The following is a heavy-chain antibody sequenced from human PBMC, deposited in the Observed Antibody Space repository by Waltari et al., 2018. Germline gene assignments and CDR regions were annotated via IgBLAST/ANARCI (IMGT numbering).Heavy chain of an antibody. CDR2: SIPIFGTA. Sequence: QVQLVQSGAEVKKPGSSVKVSCKASGGTFSSYAISWVRQAPGQGLEWMGGSIPIFGTANYAKKYEVRFTMTTDEATGTAYMELSSLRSEDRAVYYCARDGVGDDSLIWGQGTMVTVSS. V-gene: IGHV1-69*05. CDR1: GGTFSSYA. CDR3: ARDGVGDDSLI. J-gene: IGHJ3*02. D-gene: IGHD3-22*01.